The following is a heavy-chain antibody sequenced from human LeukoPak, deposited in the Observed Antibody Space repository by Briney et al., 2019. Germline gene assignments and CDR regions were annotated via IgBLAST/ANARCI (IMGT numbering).Heavy chain of an antibody. Sequence: PSQTLSLTCTVSVHSISSGHYYWSRIPQPPGKGQIQLEYIYYSGSTCYNPSLKSRVTISVDTSKTQFSLKLSSVTAADTAVYYCARDDHSSGRNNWFDPWGQGTLVTVSS. V-gene: IGHV4-30-4*08. CDR3: ARDDHSSGRNNWFDP. J-gene: IGHJ5*02. D-gene: IGHD6-19*01. CDR1: VHSISSGHYY. CDR2: IYYSGST.